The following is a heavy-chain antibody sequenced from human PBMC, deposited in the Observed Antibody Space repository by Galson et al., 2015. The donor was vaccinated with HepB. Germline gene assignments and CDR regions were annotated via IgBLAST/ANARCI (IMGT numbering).Heavy chain of an antibody. V-gene: IGHV3-30-3*01. D-gene: IGHD3-22*01. Sequence: SLRLSCAASGFTFSSYAMHWVRQAPGKGLEWVAVISYDGSNKYYADSVKGRFTISRDNSKNTLYLQMNSLRAEDTAVYYCASSRVSSGYYNSFDYWGQGTLVTVSS. CDR2: ISYDGSNK. J-gene: IGHJ4*02. CDR3: ASSRVSSGYYNSFDY. CDR1: GFTFSSYA.